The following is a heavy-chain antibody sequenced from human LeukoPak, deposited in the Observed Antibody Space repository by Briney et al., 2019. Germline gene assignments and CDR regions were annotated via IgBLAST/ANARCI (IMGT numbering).Heavy chain of an antibody. V-gene: IGHV1-46*01. CDR1: GYTFTSYY. Sequence: ASVTVSCKASGYTFTSYYMHWVRQAPGQGLEWMGIINPSGGSTSYAQKFQGRVTMTRDTSTSTVYMELSSLRSEDTAVYYCARDSPPEDIVLMAEGNYYYYYYGMDVWGQGTTVTVSS. CDR3: ARDSPPEDIVLMAEGNYYYYYYGMDV. D-gene: IGHD2-8*01. J-gene: IGHJ6*02. CDR2: INPSGGST.